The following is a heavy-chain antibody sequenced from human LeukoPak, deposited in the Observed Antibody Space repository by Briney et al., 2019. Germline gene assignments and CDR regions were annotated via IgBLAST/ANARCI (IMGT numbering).Heavy chain of an antibody. CDR2: IISNTYGGTT. D-gene: IGHD5-24*01. Sequence: GGSLRLSCAASGFTFNNAWMSWVRQAPGKGLEWVGRIISNTYGGTTNYAATVKGRFTISRDDSKSMLYLQMNSLKIEDTAVYYCTTIRDLDYWGQGTLVTVSS. V-gene: IGHV3-15*01. CDR1: GFTFNNAW. CDR3: TTIRDLDY. J-gene: IGHJ4*02.